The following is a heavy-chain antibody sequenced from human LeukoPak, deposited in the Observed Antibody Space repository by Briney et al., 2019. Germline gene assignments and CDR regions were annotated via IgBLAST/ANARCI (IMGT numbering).Heavy chain of an antibody. D-gene: IGHD2-2*01. CDR3: ARVRRLIVVVPAAHDAFDI. J-gene: IGHJ3*02. CDR1: GGSISSYY. V-gene: IGHV4-59*12. CDR2: IYYSGST. Sequence: SETLSLTCTVSGGSISSYYWSWIRQPPGKGLEWIGYIYYSGSTNYNPSLKSRVTISVDTSKNQFSLKLSSVTAADTAVYYCARVRRLIVVVPAAHDAFDIWGQGTMVTVSS.